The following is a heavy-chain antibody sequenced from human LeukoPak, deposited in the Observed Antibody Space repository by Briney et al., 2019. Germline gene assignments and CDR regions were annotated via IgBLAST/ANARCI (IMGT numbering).Heavy chain of an antibody. Sequence: QAGESLRLSCSASGFTFSSYAMHWVRQAPGKGLEYVSAISSNGGSTYYADSVKGRFTISRDNSKNTLYLQMSSLRAEDTAVYYCVKYSSGWYYYFDYWGQGTLVTVSS. CDR3: VKYSSGWYYYFDY. CDR2: ISSNGGST. D-gene: IGHD6-19*01. CDR1: GFTFSSYA. V-gene: IGHV3-64D*09. J-gene: IGHJ4*02.